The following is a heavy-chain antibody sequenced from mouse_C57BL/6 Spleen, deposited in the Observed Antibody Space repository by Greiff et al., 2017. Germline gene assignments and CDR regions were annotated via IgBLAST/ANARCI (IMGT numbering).Heavy chain of an antibody. Sequence: VQVVESGAELVKPGASVKMSCKASGYTFTTYPIEWMKQNHGKSLEWIGNFHPYNDDTKYNEKFKGKATLTVEKSSSTVYLELSRLTSDDSAVYYCARGNYYGSSLYAMDYWGQGTSVTVSS. CDR3: ARGNYYGSSLYAMDY. V-gene: IGHV1-47*01. D-gene: IGHD1-1*01. CDR2: FHPYNDDT. J-gene: IGHJ4*01. CDR1: GYTFTTYP.